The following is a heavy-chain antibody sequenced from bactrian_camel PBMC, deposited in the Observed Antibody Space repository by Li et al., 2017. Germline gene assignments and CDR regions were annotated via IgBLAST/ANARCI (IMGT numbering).Heavy chain of an antibody. V-gene: IGHV3-2*01. CDR2: IDWDGKDV. CDR3: ATRGVWGGSWYGGFGY. CDR1: GITFSSWY. J-gene: IGHJ6*01. Sequence: HVQLVESGGGLVQPGGSLRLSCVASGITFSSWYMSWVRQAPGKGPEWVAGIDWDGKDVHYPDSMRGRFFISRDNSKRTLWLQMNNLTTEDTAVYYCATRGVWGGSWYGGFGYWGQGTQVTVS. D-gene: IGHD6*01.